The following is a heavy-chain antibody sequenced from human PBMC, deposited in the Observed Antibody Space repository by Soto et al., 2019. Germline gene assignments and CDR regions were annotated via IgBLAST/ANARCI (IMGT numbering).Heavy chain of an antibody. CDR3: ARGRGVVLVVAAPLEVGWFDP. V-gene: IGHV4-34*01. D-gene: IGHD2-15*01. J-gene: IGHJ5*02. Sequence: SETLSLTCAVYGGSFSGYYWSWIRQPPGKGLEWIGEINHSGSTNYNPSLKSRVTISVDTSKNQFSLKLSSVTAADTAVYYCARGRGVVLVVAAPLEVGWFDPWGQGTLVTGSS. CDR1: GGSFSGYY. CDR2: INHSGST.